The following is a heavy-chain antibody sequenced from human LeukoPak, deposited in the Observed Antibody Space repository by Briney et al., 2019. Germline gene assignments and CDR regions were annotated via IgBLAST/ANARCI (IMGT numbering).Heavy chain of an antibody. V-gene: IGHV3-33*01. J-gene: IGHJ3*01. Sequence: GTSLRLSCAASGFTFSSYGMHWVRQRPGKGLEWVTDMWSNESHKYYADSVKGRFTVSRDSAKSTLYLQIESLKVEDTAVYYCAREGLLTSPNNAFDVWGQGTMVTVSS. D-gene: IGHD3-16*01. CDR1: GFTFSSYG. CDR3: AREGLLTSPNNAFDV. CDR2: MWSNESHK.